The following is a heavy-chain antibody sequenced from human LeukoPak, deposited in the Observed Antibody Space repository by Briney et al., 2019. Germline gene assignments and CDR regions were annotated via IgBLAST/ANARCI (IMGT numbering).Heavy chain of an antibody. V-gene: IGHV3-23*01. CDR3: AKGSSGSRPYYFDY. Sequence: PGGSLRLSCAASGFTFSNYAMSWVRQAPGMGLEWVSAITDSGCDTYHADSIKGRFTISRDNSKNTLYLQMNSLRADDTAVYYCAKGSSGSRPYYFDYWGQGTLVTVSS. CDR1: GFTFSNYA. D-gene: IGHD3-10*01. CDR2: ITDSGCDT. J-gene: IGHJ4*02.